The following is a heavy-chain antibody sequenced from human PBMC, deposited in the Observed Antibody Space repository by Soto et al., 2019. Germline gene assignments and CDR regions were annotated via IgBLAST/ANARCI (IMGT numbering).Heavy chain of an antibody. J-gene: IGHJ5*02. CDR2: IYYSGST. V-gene: IGHV4-59*01. CDR1: GGSISSYY. CDR3: ARELYSGSSFQAEINWFDP. Sequence: PSETLSLTCTVSGGSISSYYWSWIRQPPGKGLEWIGYIYYSGSTNYNPSLKSRVTISVDTSKNQFSLKLSSVTAADTAVYYCARELYSGSSFQAEINWFDPWGQGTLVTVSS. D-gene: IGHD1-26*01.